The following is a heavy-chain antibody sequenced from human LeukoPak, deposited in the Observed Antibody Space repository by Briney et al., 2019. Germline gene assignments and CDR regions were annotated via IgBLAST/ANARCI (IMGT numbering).Heavy chain of an antibody. J-gene: IGHJ4*02. CDR1: GGSISSSSYY. CDR2: IYYSGST. Sequence: SETLSLTCTVSGGSISSSSYYWGWIRQPPGKGLEWIGSIYYSGSTYYNPSLKSRVTISVDTSKNQFSLKLSSVTAADTAVYYCARVRVGATFDYWGQGTLVTVSS. D-gene: IGHD1-26*01. CDR3: ARVRVGATFDY. V-gene: IGHV4-39*07.